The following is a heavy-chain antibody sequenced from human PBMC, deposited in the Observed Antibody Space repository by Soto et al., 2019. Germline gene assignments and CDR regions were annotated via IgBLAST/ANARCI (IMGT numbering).Heavy chain of an antibody. V-gene: IGHV4-59*08. D-gene: IGHD4-17*01. J-gene: IGHJ4*02. Sequence: SETLSLTCTVSGGSISSYYWSWIRQPPGKGLEWIGYIYYSGSTNYNPSLKSRVTISVDTSKNQFSLKLSSVTAADTAVYYCARHSTTVTKFDYWGQGTLVTVSS. CDR3: ARHSTTVTKFDY. CDR1: GGSISSYY. CDR2: IYYSGST.